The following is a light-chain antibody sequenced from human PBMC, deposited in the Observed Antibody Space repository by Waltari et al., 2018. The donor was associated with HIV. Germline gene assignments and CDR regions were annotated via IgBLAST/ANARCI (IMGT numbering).Light chain of an antibody. CDR1: SPNIGAGFD. V-gene: IGLV1-40*01. Sequence: QSVLTQPPSVSGAPGQRVTISCPGSSPNIGAGFDVHWYQQLPGIAPKLLIYAATNRHSGVPDRFSGSKSGTSASLAITGLQAEDEADYYCQSYDSSLSSYVFASGTRVTVL. CDR2: AAT. J-gene: IGLJ1*01. CDR3: QSYDSSLSSYV.